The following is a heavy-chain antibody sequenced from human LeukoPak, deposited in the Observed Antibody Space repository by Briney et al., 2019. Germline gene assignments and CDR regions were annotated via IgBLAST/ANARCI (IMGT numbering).Heavy chain of an antibody. J-gene: IGHJ4*02. CDR3: AKDACSSTSCSNDY. CDR1: GFTFSSYW. V-gene: IGHV3-9*01. D-gene: IGHD2-2*01. Sequence: AGGSLRLSCAASGFTFSSYWMHWVRQAPGKGLEWVSGISWNSGNIDYADSVKGRFTISRDNAKNSLYLQMNSLRAEDTALYYCAKDACSSTSCSNDYWGQGTLVTVSS. CDR2: ISWNSGNI.